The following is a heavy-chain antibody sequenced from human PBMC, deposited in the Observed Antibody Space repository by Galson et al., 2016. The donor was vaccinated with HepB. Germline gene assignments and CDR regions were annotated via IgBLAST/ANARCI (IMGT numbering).Heavy chain of an antibody. CDR1: GGFINAGGYS. D-gene: IGHD6-19*01. CDR3: ARESSSEDVYFDN. Sequence: TLSLTCAISGGFINAGGYSWTWIRQPPGKGLEWIGFISQDGRTDYNPSLRSRVTISLDRSNNRFPLNLTSVTAADTAMYYCARESSSEDVYFDNWGRGTLVTVTS. J-gene: IGHJ4*02. CDR2: ISQDGRT. V-gene: IGHV4-30-2*01.